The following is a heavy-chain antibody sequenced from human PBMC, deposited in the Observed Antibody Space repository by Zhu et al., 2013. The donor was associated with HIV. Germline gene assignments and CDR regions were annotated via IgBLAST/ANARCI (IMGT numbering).Heavy chain of an antibody. D-gene: IGHD3-10*01. V-gene: IGHV1-69-2*01. Sequence: EVHLVQSGAEVKKPGATVTISCKVSGYTFTDFYIHWVQQAPVRGLEWVGLVDPEDGETTYAEKFRDRVTIIADRSTSTVYMQLRSLRPEDTGIYYCAIGGFDPWGQGSQSHRLL. CDR2: VDPEDGET. J-gene: IGHJ5*02. CDR3: AIGGFDP. CDR1: GYTFTDFY.